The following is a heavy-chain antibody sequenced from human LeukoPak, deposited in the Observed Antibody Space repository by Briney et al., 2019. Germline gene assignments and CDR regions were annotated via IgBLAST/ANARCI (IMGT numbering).Heavy chain of an antibody. CDR3: ARAGNRGSSSTYYYYYMDV. J-gene: IGHJ6*03. D-gene: IGHD6-6*01. Sequence: PGGSLRLSCAASGFTFSSYWMSWVRQAPGKGLEWVANIKQDGSEKYYVDSVKGRFTISRDNAKNSLYLQMNSLRAEDTAVYYCARAGNRGSSSTYYYYYMDVWGKGTTVTVSS. CDR2: IKQDGSEK. V-gene: IGHV3-7*01. CDR1: GFTFSSYW.